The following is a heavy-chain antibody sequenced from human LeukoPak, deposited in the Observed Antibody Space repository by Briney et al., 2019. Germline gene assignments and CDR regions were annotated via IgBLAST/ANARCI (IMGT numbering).Heavy chain of an antibody. V-gene: IGHV4-34*01. D-gene: IGHD2-15*01. Sequence: SETLSLTCAVYGGSFSGYYWSWIRQPPGKGLEWIGEINHSGSTNYNPSLKSRVTMSVDTSKNQFSLKLISVTAADTAVYYCARGIVASTSGAFDIWGQGTMVTLSS. CDR1: GGSFSGYY. CDR3: ARGIVASTSGAFDI. J-gene: IGHJ3*02. CDR2: INHSGST.